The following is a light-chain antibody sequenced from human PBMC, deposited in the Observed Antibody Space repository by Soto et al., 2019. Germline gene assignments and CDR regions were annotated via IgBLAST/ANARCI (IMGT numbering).Light chain of an antibody. J-gene: IGKJ1*01. CDR1: QSIKSSS. V-gene: IGKV3-20*01. CDR3: QQYGSSPRT. CDR2: GAS. Sequence: EIVLTQSPGTLSLSPGERATLSCRASQSIKSSSLAWYQQRPGQAPRLLIYGASSRAAGIPDKFSGSGPGTDFTLTISRLEPEDFAVYYCQQYGSSPRTFGQGTKVDIK.